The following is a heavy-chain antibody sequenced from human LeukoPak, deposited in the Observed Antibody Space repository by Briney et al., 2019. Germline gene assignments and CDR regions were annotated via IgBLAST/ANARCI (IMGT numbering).Heavy chain of an antibody. D-gene: IGHD6-19*01. CDR2: ISSSGSTI. J-gene: IGHJ6*02. V-gene: IGHV3-48*04. CDR1: GFIFSNYS. Sequence: GGSLRLSCAASGFIFSNYSMNWVRQAPGKGLEWVSYISSSGSTIYYADSVKGRFTISRDNAKNSLYLQMNSLRAEATAVYYCARDRDGSGYYYYGMDVWGQGTTVTVSS. CDR3: ARDRDGSGYYYYGMDV.